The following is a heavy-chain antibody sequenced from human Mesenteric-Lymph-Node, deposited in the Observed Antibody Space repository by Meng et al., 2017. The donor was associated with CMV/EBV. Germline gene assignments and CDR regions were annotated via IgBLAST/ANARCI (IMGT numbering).Heavy chain of an antibody. CDR1: GFTFSSYA. V-gene: IGHV3-30-3*01. J-gene: IGHJ4*02. CDR2: ISYGGSNK. CDR3: AREGGDYIDS. Sequence: GESLKISCAASGFTFSSYAMHWVRQAPGKGLEWVALISYGGSNKYYADSVRGRFTISRDNSQSTLSLQVSSLRPEDTAMYYCAREGGDYIDSWGQGTLVTVSS. D-gene: IGHD4-17*01.